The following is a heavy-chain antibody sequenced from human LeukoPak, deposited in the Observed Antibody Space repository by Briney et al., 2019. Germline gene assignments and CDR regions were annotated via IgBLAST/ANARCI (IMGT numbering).Heavy chain of an antibody. V-gene: IGHV3-23*01. CDR1: GFTFSSYA. J-gene: IGHJ4*02. CDR3: ARDRNYPRDQFDY. Sequence: SGGSLRLSCAPSGFTFSSYAMSWVRQAPGEGLGWVSAISGSGGSTYYADSVKGRFTISRDNSKNTVYLQMQNLRAEDTAVYFCARDRNYPRDQFDYWGQGTLVTVSS. D-gene: IGHD4-11*01. CDR2: ISGSGGST.